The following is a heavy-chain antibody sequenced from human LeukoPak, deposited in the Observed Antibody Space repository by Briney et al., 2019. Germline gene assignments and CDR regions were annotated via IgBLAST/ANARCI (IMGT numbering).Heavy chain of an antibody. CDR3: ARALSYYDSSGYYY. Sequence: TSETLSLTCGAYGGSFSGYYWSWIRQPPGKGLDWIGEIDHGGSTTYNPSLKSRVIISVDTSKNQFSRKLSSVTAADTAVYYCARALSYYDSSGYYYWGQGTLVTVSS. J-gene: IGHJ4*02. CDR2: IDHGGST. V-gene: IGHV4-34*01. CDR1: GGSFSGYY. D-gene: IGHD3-22*01.